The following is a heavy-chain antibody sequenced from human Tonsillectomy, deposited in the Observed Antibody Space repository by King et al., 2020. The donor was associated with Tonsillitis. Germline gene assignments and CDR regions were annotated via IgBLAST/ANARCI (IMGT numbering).Heavy chain of an antibody. D-gene: IGHD3-10*01. V-gene: IGHV3-15*01. J-gene: IGHJ3*02. Sequence: VQLVESGGGLVKPGGSLTLSCAVSGFTFNNSDAWMSWVRQAPGKGLEWVGRIKSKTYGGTTDYAAPVKGGFTFSIDDSKNMLHLQMNSLTTKDTAVYYCRGSGNYYNPDDAFDMWGQGTMVTVSS. CDR3: RGSGNYYNPDDAFDM. CDR2: IKSKTYGGTT. CDR1: GFTFNNSDAW.